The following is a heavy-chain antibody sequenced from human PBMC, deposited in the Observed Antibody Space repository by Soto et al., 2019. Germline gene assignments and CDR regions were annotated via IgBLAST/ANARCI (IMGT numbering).Heavy chain of an antibody. D-gene: IGHD4-4*01. CDR3: ARHFTVTYSNNWFDP. V-gene: IGHV5-10-1*01. CDR2: IDPSDSYT. J-gene: IGHJ5*02. Sequence: GESLKISCKGSGYSFTSYWISCVLQMPVKVLEWMGRIDPSDSYTNYSPSFQGHVTISADKSISTAYLQWSSLKASDTAMYYCARHFTVTYSNNWFDPWGQGTLVTV. CDR1: GYSFTSYW.